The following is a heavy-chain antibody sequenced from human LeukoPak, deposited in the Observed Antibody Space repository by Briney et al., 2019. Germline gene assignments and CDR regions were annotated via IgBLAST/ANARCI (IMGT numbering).Heavy chain of an antibody. D-gene: IGHD2-2*01. J-gene: IGHJ5*02. CDR3: ARDFVLGYCSSTSCHNWFDP. V-gene: IGHV4-30-4*08. CDR2: IYYSGST. Sequence: SETLSLTCTVSGGSISSGDYYWSWIRQPPGKGLEWIGYIYYSGSTYYNPSLKSRVTISVDTSKNQFSLKLSSVTAADTAVYYCARDFVLGYCSSTSCHNWFDPWGQGILVTVSS. CDR1: GGSISSGDYY.